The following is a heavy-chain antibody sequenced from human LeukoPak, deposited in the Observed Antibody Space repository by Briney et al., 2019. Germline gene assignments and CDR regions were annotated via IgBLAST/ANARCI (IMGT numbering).Heavy chain of an antibody. CDR1: GYTFTGYY. Sequence: ASVKVSCKASGYTFTGYYMHWVRQAPGQGLEWMGWINPNSGGTNYAQKFQGRVTMTRDTSISTAYMELSRLRSDDTAVYYCAREYAGSHAFDIWGQGTMVTVSS. CDR2: INPNSGGT. J-gene: IGHJ3*02. D-gene: IGHD2-2*01. CDR3: AREYAGSHAFDI. V-gene: IGHV1-2*02.